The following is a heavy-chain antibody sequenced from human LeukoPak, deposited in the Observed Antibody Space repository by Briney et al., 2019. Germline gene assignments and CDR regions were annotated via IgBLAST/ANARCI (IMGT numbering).Heavy chain of an antibody. J-gene: IGHJ3*02. CDR3: ARVRRGYDYDDAFDI. V-gene: IGHV4-30-4*07. CDR1: GGSISSGGYS. Sequence: PSETLSLTCAVSGGSISSGGYSWSWIRQPPGKGLEWIGYIYYSGSTYYNPSLKSRVAISVDTSKNQFSLKLSSVTAADTAVYYCARVRRGYDYDDAFDIWGQGTMVTVSS. CDR2: IYYSGST. D-gene: IGHD5-12*01.